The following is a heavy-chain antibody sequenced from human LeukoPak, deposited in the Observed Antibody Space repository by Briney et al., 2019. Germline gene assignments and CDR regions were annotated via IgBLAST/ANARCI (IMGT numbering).Heavy chain of an antibody. CDR3: AKSHRTDFVDY. CDR2: ISGDGGST. D-gene: IGHD1-14*01. Sequence: GGSLRLSCAASGFPFDVYAMHWARQAPGKGVEWVSLISGDGGSTYYADSVKGRFTISRDNSKNSLYLQMNSLRTEDTALYYCAKSHRTDFVDYWGQGTLVTVSS. V-gene: IGHV3-43*02. CDR1: GFPFDVYA. J-gene: IGHJ4*02.